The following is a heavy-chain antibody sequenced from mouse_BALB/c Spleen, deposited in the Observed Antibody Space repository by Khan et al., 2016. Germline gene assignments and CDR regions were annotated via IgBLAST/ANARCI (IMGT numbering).Heavy chain of an antibody. V-gene: IGHV1-7*01. CDR2: INPSTGYT. J-gene: IGHJ2*01. Sequence: QVQLQQSGAELAKPGASVKMSCKASGYTFTSYWMHWVKQRPGQGLEWIGYINPSTGYTEYNQKFKDKATLTADKSSSTAYLQLSSLTSEYSAVYYCASYGSSYYFDYWGQGTTLTVSS. CDR3: ASYGSSYYFDY. D-gene: IGHD1-1*01. CDR1: GYTFTSYW.